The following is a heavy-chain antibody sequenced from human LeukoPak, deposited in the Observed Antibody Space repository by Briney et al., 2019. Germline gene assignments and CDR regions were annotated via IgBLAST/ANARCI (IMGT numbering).Heavy chain of an antibody. D-gene: IGHD3-3*01. J-gene: IGHJ6*02. CDR2: IGGRDGST. CDR1: GFTFSSYG. CDR3: AKDRVLHDFWSGPIPPYYYGMDV. V-gene: IGHV3-23*01. Sequence: GGSLRLSCAASGFTFSSYGMSWVRQAPGKGLEWVSAIGGRDGSTYYADSVKGRFTISRDNSKNTLYVQMNSLRAEDTAVYYCAKDRVLHDFWSGPIPPYYYGMDVWGQGTTVTVSS.